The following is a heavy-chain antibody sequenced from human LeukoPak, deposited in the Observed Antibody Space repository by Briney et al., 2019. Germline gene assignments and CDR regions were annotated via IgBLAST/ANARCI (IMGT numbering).Heavy chain of an antibody. Sequence: QSGGSLRLSCAAFGFTSSNYAMSWVRQAPGKGLEWVSGISGSGGSTYYADSVKGRFTISRDNSKNTLYLQMNSLRAEDTGVYYCAKASYMDVWGKGTTVTVSS. V-gene: IGHV3-23*01. J-gene: IGHJ6*03. CDR3: AKASYMDV. CDR2: ISGSGGST. CDR1: GFTSSNYA.